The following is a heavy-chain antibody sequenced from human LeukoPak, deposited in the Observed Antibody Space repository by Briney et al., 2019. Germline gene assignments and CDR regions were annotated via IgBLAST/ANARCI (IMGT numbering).Heavy chain of an antibody. V-gene: IGHV1-69*05. CDR2: IIPIFGTA. CDR3: ATATGDPLRGSGYFGPDY. J-gene: IGHJ4*02. CDR1: GGTFSSYA. D-gene: IGHD3-22*01. Sequence: SVKVSCKASGGTFSSYAISWVRQAPGQGLEWMGGIIPIFGTANYAQKFQGRVTITTDESTSTAYMELSSLRSEDTAVYYCATATGDPLRGSGYFGPDYWGQGTLVTVSS.